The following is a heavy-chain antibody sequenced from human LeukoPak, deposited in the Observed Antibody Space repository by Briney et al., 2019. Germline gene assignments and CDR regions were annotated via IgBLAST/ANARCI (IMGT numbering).Heavy chain of an antibody. D-gene: IGHD1-7*01. CDR1: GFTFSSYA. J-gene: IGHJ4*02. Sequence: QAGGSLRLSCAASGFTFSSYAMSWVRQAPGKGLEWVSAISGSGGSTYYADSVKGRFTISRDNSKNTLYLQMNSLRAEDTAVYYCAKTGKYNWNYGPTDYWGQGTLVTVSS. CDR3: AKTGKYNWNYGPTDY. CDR2: ISGSGGST. V-gene: IGHV3-23*01.